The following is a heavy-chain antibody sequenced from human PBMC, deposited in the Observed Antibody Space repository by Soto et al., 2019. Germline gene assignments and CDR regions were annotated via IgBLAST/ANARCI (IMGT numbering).Heavy chain of an antibody. CDR2: IYYSGST. D-gene: IGHD3-10*01. CDR1: GGSISSSSYY. V-gene: IGHV4-39*01. J-gene: IGHJ5*02. Sequence: QLQLQESGPGLVKPSETLSLTCTVSGGSISSSSYYWGWIRLPPGKGLEWIGSIYYSGSTYYNPSLKSRVTISVDTSKNQFSLKLSSVTAADTAVYYCARRLPYYGSGSLNWFDPWGQGTLVTVSS. CDR3: ARRLPYYGSGSLNWFDP.